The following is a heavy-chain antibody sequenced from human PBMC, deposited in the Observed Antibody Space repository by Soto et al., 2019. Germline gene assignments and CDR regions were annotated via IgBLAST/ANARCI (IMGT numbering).Heavy chain of an antibody. CDR2: IYYSGST. D-gene: IGHD3-16*02. CDR1: CGSISSSSYY. CDR3: ASGDDYVWGSYRPKKSPRGYFDY. J-gene: IGHJ4*02. V-gene: IGHV4-39*01. Sequence: SETLSLTCTVSCGSISSSSYYWGWIRQPPGKGLEWIGSIYYSGSTYYNPSLKSRVTISVDTSKNQFSLKLSSVTAADTAVYYCASGDDYVWGSYRPKKSPRGYFDYWGQGTLVTVSS.